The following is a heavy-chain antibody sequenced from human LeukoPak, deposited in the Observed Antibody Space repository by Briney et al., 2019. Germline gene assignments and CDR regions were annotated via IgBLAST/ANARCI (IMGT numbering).Heavy chain of an antibody. CDR2: IIPIFGTA. CDR1: GGTFSSYA. J-gene: IGHJ4*02. D-gene: IGHD3-9*01. Sequence: GSSVKVSCKASGGTFSSYAISWVRQAPGQGLEWMGGIIPIFGTANYAQKFQGRVTITADESTSTAYMELSSLRSEDTAVYYCARGPAYDDSLTGSQLDYWGQGTLVTVSS. CDR3: ARGPAYDDSLTGSQLDY. V-gene: IGHV1-69*01.